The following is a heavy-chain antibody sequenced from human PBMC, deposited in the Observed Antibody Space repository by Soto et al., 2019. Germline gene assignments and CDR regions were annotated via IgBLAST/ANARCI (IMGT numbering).Heavy chain of an antibody. CDR2: ISGNGSNK. D-gene: IGHD3-3*01. V-gene: IGHV3-23*01. CDR1: GFTFSSYA. CDR3: AKDGRITIFGVVIKGYYMDV. Sequence: PGGSLRLSCAASGFTFSSYAMSWVRQAPGKGLEWVSAISGNGSNKYYADSVKGRFTISRDNSKNTLYLQMNSLRAEDTAVYYCAKDGRITIFGVVIKGYYMDVWGKGTTVTVSS. J-gene: IGHJ6*03.